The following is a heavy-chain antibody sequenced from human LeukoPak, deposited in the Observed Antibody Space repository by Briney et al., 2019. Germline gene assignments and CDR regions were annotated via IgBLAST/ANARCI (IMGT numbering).Heavy chain of an antibody. D-gene: IGHD3-9*01. V-gene: IGHV3-30*18. Sequence: SCKASGGTFSSYGMHWVRQAPGKGLEWVAVISYDGSNKYYADSVKGRFTISRDNSKNTLYLQMNSLRAEDTAVYYCAKGVLRYFDWAYFDYWGQGTLVTVSS. CDR1: GGTFSSYG. CDR3: AKGVLRYFDWAYFDY. CDR2: ISYDGSNK. J-gene: IGHJ4*02.